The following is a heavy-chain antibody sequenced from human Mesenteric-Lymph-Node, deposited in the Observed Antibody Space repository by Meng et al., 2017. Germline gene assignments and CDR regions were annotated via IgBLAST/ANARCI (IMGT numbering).Heavy chain of an antibody. D-gene: IGHD3-9*01. Sequence: SETLSLTCTVSGDSISSSYYYWSWIRQPPGKGLEWIGSVYYSGNSYYNPSLKSRVSISVDTSKNHFSLKLSSVTAADTAVYYCARDKGPYYDISDWGQGTLVTVSS. CDR2: VYYSGNS. CDR3: ARDKGPYYDISD. J-gene: IGHJ4*02. V-gene: IGHV4-39*07. CDR1: GDSISSSYYY.